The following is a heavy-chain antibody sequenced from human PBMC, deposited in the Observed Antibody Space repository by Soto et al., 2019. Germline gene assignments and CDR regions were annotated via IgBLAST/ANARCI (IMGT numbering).Heavy chain of an antibody. CDR2: ISYDGSNK. D-gene: IGHD6-19*01. CDR1: GFTFSSYG. CDR3: AKDAPRYSSGWSMSGHDAFDI. Sequence: VQLVESGGGVVQPGRSLRLSCAASGFTFSSYGMHWVRQAPGKGLEWVAVISYDGSNKYYADSVKGRFTISRDNSKNTLYLQMNSLRAEDTAVYYCAKDAPRYSSGWSMSGHDAFDIWGQGTMVTVSS. J-gene: IGHJ3*02. V-gene: IGHV3-30*18.